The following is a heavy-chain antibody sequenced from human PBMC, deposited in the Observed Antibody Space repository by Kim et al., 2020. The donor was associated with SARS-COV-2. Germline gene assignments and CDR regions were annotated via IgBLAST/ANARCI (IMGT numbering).Heavy chain of an antibody. CDR1: GGSISSYY. J-gene: IGHJ4*02. CDR3: ARGNFITMMADY. CDR2: IYYSGST. V-gene: IGHV4-59*01. Sequence: SETLSLTCTVSGGSISSYYWSWIRQPPGKGLEWIGYIYYSGSTNYNPSLKSRVTISVDTSKNQFSLKLSSVTAADTAVYYCARGNFITMMADYWGQGTLVTVSS. D-gene: IGHD3-22*01.